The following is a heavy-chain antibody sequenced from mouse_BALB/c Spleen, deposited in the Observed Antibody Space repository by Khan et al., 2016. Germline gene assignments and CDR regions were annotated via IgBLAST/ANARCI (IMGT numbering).Heavy chain of an antibody. CDR3: AEAYYGSNWFAY. CDR1: GYTFTNYG. D-gene: IGHD1-1*01. V-gene: IGHV9-3*02. Sequence: QIQLVQSGPELKKPGETVKISCKASGYTFTNYGMNWVKQAPGKGLKWMGWINTNTGEPTYAEEFTGRFAFSLETSASTAFLQINNLKKEETATYFCAEAYYGSNWFAYWGQGTLVTVSA. J-gene: IGHJ3*01. CDR2: INTNTGEP.